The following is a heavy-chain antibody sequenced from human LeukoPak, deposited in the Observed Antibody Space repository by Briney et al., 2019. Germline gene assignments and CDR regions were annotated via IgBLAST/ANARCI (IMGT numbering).Heavy chain of an antibody. Sequence: PSEALSLTCTVSGGSISSYYWSWIRQPPGKGLEWIGYIYYSGSTNYTPSLKSRVTISVDTSKNQFSLKLSSVTAADTAVYYCARRRGNWAFDIWGQGTMVTVSS. D-gene: IGHD1-1*01. V-gene: IGHV4-59*08. CDR1: GGSISSYY. J-gene: IGHJ3*02. CDR3: ARRRGNWAFDI. CDR2: IYYSGST.